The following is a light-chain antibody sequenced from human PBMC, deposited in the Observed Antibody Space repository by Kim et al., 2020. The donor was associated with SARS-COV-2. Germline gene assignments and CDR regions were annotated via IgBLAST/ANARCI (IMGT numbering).Light chain of an antibody. CDR2: DAS. Sequence: SPGERATLSCRASQSVSNYLAWYQQKPGQAPRLLISDASNRAPGIPARFSGSGSGTDFTLTISSLEPEDFAVYYCQQRFNWPPLTFGGGTKVDIK. CDR1: QSVSNY. J-gene: IGKJ4*01. V-gene: IGKV3-11*01. CDR3: QQRFNWPPLT.